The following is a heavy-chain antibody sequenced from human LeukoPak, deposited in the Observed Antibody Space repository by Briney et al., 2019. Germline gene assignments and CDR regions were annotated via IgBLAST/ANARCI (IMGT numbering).Heavy chain of an antibody. J-gene: IGHJ4*02. CDR3: ARDPKIRWTSTYSSGLVDDY. CDR2: IIPIFGTA. CDR1: GGTFSSYA. V-gene: IGHV1-69*13. Sequence: ASVKVSCKASGGTFSSYAISWVRQAPGQGLEWMGGIIPIFGTANYAQKFQGRVTITADESTSTAYMELSSLRSEDTAVYYCARDPKIRWTSTYSSGLVDDYWGQGTLVTVSS. D-gene: IGHD6-19*01.